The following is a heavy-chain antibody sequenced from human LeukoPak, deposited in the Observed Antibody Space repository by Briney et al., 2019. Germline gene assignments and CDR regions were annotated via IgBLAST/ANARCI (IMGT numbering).Heavy chain of an antibody. V-gene: IGHV3-23*01. J-gene: IGHJ4*02. D-gene: IGHD6-19*01. CDR2: ISSGGSGT. CDR1: GFTFSSYA. Sequence: GGSLRLSCATSGFTFSSYAMSWVRQAPGKGLEWVSSISSGGSGTYYADSVKGRFTISRDQSKNTLYLQMNSLRAEDTAAYYCAKRDSSGWYSLDYWGQGTLVTVS. CDR3: AKRDSSGWYSLDY.